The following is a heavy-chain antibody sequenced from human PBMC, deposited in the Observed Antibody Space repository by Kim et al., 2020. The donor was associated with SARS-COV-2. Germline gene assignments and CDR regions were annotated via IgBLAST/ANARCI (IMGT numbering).Heavy chain of an antibody. CDR1: CGSISSSNHY. CDR3: ARDGNVDSSGWYNWFDP. D-gene: IGHD6-19*01. V-gene: IGHV4-39*07. J-gene: IGHJ5*02. CDR2: LYYSGTT. Sequence: SETLSLTCTVSCGSISSSNHYWGWIRQPPGKGLEWIGSLYYSGTTYYNPSLKSRVTISVDTSKNQFSLKLSSVAAADTAVYYCARDGNVDSSGWYNWFDP.